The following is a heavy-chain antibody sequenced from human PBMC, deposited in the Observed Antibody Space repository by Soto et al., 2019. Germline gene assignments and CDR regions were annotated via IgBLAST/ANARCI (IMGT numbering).Heavy chain of an antibody. Sequence: QVQLVQSGGAVKKPGASVKVSCKASGYIFSNYGVNWVRQAPGQGLEWMGWVNGYNGNTNYAQKVQGRVTMTTDTSTSAAYREWRSLTSDDTAVYFCARGRSPVDFDHWGKGTLVTVSS. CDR2: VNGYNGNT. V-gene: IGHV1-18*01. CDR1: GYIFSNYG. J-gene: IGHJ4*02. CDR3: ARGRSPVDFDH.